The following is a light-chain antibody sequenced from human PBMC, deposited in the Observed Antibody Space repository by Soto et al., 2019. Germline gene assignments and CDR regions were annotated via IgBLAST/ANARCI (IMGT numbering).Light chain of an antibody. J-gene: IGKJ1*01. CDR3: QQYNSYWT. CDR2: KAS. V-gene: IGKV1-5*03. Sequence: DIQMTQSPSTLSASVGDRVTITCRASQSISSWLAWYQQKPGKAPKLLIYKASNLESGVPLRFSGSGSGTEFTLTISGLQPDDFATYYCQQYNSYWTFGQGTKVEIK. CDR1: QSISSW.